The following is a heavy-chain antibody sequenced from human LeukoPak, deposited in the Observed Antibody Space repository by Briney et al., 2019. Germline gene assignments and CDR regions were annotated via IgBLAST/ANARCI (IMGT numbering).Heavy chain of an antibody. CDR1: GFTFSSYD. J-gene: IGHJ6*03. CDR2: IRYDGSNK. Sequence: GGSLRLSCAASGFTFSSYDMHWVRQAPGKGLEWVAFIRYDGSNKQYADSVKGRFTISRDNSKNTLYLQMNSLRAEDTAVYYCARSLKPYYYMDVWGKGTTVTVSS. CDR3: ARSLKPYYYMDV. V-gene: IGHV3-30*02.